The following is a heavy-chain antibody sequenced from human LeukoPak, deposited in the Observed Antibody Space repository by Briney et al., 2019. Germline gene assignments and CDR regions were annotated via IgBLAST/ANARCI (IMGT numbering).Heavy chain of an antibody. CDR2: ISDSGST. CDR3: ARGVDWSAGALHY. D-gene: IGHD3-9*01. CDR1: GGSISSYS. Sequence: PSETLSLTCTVSGGSISSYSWSWIRQPPGRGLEWMGNISDSGSTKYNPSLKSRFTMSVDTSKNQFSLRLASVTAADTAIYYCARGVDWSAGALHYWGQGTLVTVSS. V-gene: IGHV4-59*01. J-gene: IGHJ4*02.